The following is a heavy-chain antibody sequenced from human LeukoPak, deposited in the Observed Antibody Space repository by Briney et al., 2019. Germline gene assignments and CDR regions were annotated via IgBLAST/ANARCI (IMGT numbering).Heavy chain of an antibody. CDR3: AKSIRYYDSSGYSPPFDY. J-gene: IGHJ4*02. Sequence: GGSLRLSCAASGFTFSSHAMSWVRQAPGKGLEWVSAISGSGGSTYYADSVKGRFTISRDNSKNTLYLQMNSLRAEDTAVYYCAKSIRYYDSSGYSPPFDYWGQGTLVTVSS. V-gene: IGHV3-23*01. CDR1: GFTFSSHA. CDR2: ISGSGGST. D-gene: IGHD3-22*01.